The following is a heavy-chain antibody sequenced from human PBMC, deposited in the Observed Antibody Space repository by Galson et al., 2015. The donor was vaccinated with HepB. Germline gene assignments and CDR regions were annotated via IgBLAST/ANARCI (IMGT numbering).Heavy chain of an antibody. CDR1: GFPFDRYY. D-gene: IGHD3-9*01. CDR3: ARGDTFNNPWYFEI. Sequence: SVKVSCKASGFPFDRYYFYWVRQAPGQGLEWLGWVSSYSGNTDYVQRLQGRLTMTTDTSATTVYMELRSLRPDDTAVYYCARGDTFNNPWYFEIWGQGTLLTVSS. V-gene: IGHV1-18*04. J-gene: IGHJ4*02. CDR2: VSSYSGNT.